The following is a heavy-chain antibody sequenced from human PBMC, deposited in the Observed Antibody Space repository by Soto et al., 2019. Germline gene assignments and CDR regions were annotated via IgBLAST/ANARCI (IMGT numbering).Heavy chain of an antibody. CDR1: GFTFSSYA. D-gene: IGHD5-12*01. CDR2: ISYDGSNK. J-gene: IGHJ6*02. Sequence: GGSLRLSCAASGFTFSSYAMHWVRQAPGKGLEWVAVISYDGSNKYYADSVKGRFTISRDNSKNTLYLQMNSLRAEDTAVYYCARDRLGDGYNTYYYYGMDVWGQGTTVTVSS. V-gene: IGHV3-30-3*01. CDR3: ARDRLGDGYNTYYYYGMDV.